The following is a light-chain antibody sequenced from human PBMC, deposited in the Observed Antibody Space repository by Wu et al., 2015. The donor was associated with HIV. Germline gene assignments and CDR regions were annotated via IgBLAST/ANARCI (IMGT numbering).Light chain of an antibody. CDR1: QIIDSGS. J-gene: IGKJ2*01. V-gene: IGKV3-20*01. Sequence: EIILTQSLDALSLSPGERATVSCRASQIIDSGSLAWYQQRLGQAPRLLISGTSNRAAGIPDRFNGSGSGTDFPLTISRLEPEDFAVYYCQQYENSPPNYTFGQGTRLEIK. CDR3: QQYENSPPNYT. CDR2: GTS.